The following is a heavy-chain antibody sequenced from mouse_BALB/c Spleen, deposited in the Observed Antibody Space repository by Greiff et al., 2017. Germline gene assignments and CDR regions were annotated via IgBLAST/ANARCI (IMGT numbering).Heavy chain of an antibody. V-gene: IGHV8-12*01. Sequence: QVTLKESGPGLLQPSQTLSLTCSFSGFSLSTSGMGVSWLRHPSGKGLEWLAHIYWDDDKRSNPSLKSRLTNSKDTSSNQVFLKITSVDTAETATYYCARRRYDDAGYPMDYWGQGTSVTVSS. CDR1: GFSLSTSGMG. J-gene: IGHJ4*01. CDR2: IYWDDDK. D-gene: IGHD2-14*01. CDR3: ARRRYDDAGYPMDY.